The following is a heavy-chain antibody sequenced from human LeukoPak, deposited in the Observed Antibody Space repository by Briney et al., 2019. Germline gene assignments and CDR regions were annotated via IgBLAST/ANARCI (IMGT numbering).Heavy chain of an antibody. J-gene: IGHJ3*02. CDR3: ATSVTHDAFDI. CDR2: ISAYNGNT. Sequence: ASVKVSCKASGYTFTSYGISWVRQAPGQGLEWMGWISAYNGNTNYAQKLQGRVTMTEDTSTDTAYMELSSLRSEDTAVYYCATSVTHDAFDIWGQGTMVTVSS. V-gene: IGHV1-18*01. D-gene: IGHD4-17*01. CDR1: GYTFTSYG.